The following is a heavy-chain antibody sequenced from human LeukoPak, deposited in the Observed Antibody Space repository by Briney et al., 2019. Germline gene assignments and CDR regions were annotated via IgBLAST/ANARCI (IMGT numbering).Heavy chain of an antibody. CDR1: GFTFSSYW. CDR3: ARENTEHWLLYYYYYYYMDV. V-gene: IGHV3-7*01. D-gene: IGHD6-19*01. CDR2: IKEDGSEK. J-gene: IGHJ6*03. Sequence: PGGSLRLSCAASGFTFSSYWMSWVRQAPEKGLEWVANIKEDGSEKYYVDSVKGRFTISRDNAKKTLFLQMNNLRAEDTAVYYCARENTEHWLLYYYYYYYMDVWGKGTTVTVSS.